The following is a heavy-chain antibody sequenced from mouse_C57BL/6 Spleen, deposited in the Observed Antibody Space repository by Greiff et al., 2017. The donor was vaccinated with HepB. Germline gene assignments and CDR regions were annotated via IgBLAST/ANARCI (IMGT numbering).Heavy chain of an antibody. Sequence: QVQLKESGPGLVQPSQSLSITCTVSGFSLTSYGVHWVRQSPGKGLEWLGVIWSGGSTDYNAAFISRLSISKDNSKSQVFFKMNSLQADDTAIYYCARGDGNYGVAYWGQGTLVTVSA. CDR2: IWSGGST. CDR3: ARGDGNYGVAY. D-gene: IGHD2-1*01. CDR1: GFSLTSYG. V-gene: IGHV2-2*01. J-gene: IGHJ3*01.